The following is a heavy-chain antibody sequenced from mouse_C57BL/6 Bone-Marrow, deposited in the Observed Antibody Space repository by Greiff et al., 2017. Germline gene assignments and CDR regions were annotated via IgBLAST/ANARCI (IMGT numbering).Heavy chain of an antibody. D-gene: IGHD4-1*01. V-gene: IGHV5-6*01. CDR1: GFTFSSYG. J-gene: IGHJ4*01. CDR2: ISSGGSYT. CDR3: ARHWDGYAMDY. Sequence: EVQGVESGGDLVKPGGSLRLSCAASGFTFSSYGMSWVRQTPDKRLEWVATISSGGSYTYYPDSVKGRFTISRDKAKNTLYLQMNSLKSEDSAMYYCARHWDGYAMDYWGQGTSVTVSS.